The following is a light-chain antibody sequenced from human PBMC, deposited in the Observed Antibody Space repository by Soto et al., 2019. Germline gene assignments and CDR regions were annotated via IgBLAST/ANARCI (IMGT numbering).Light chain of an antibody. Sequence: DIQMTQSPSSLSASVGDRVTITCRASHTISKYLNWYQQRPGKAPKLLISGASTLESGVPSRFSGSGSGTVFNLTINSLQSEDSATYYCQQSHRTPWTFGQGTKVEIK. V-gene: IGKV1-39*01. CDR2: GAS. CDR3: QQSHRTPWT. CDR1: HTISKY. J-gene: IGKJ1*01.